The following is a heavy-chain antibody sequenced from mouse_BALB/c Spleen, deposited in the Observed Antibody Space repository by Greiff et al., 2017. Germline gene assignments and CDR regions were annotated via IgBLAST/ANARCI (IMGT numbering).Heavy chain of an antibody. J-gene: IGHJ4*01. Sequence: QVQLQQSGAELVRPGTSVKISCKASGYTFTNYWLGWVKQRPGHGLEWIGDIYPGGGYTNYNEKFKGKATLTADKSSSTAYMQLSSLTSEDSAVFYCGGRGYGDYYAMDYWGQGTSVTVSS. CDR1: GYTFTNYW. CDR2: IYPGGGYT. V-gene: IGHV1-63*01. CDR3: GGRGYGDYYAMDY. D-gene: IGHD1-1*01.